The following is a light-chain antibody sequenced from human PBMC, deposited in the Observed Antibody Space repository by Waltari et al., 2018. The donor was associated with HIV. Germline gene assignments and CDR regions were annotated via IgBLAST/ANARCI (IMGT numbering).Light chain of an antibody. Sequence: QSALTQPASVSGSPGQSITISCTGTSSDVGGYNLVSWYQQHPGKAPKLMIYEVSKRPSGVSIRFSCSKSGNTTSLTIAGLQGEDEADYYCCAYAGSTTYVIFGGGTKLTVL. CDR2: EVS. V-gene: IGLV2-23*02. CDR1: SSDVGGYNL. J-gene: IGLJ2*01. CDR3: CAYAGSTTYVI.